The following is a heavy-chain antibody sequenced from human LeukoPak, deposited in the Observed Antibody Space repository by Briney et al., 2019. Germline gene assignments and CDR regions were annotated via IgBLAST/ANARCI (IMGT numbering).Heavy chain of an antibody. V-gene: IGHV3-23*01. CDR1: GFTFSRYA. CDR3: AKDSSVPYGITN. CDR2: IDGSGGNT. D-gene: IGHD4-17*01. Sequence: GGSLRLSCVASGFTFSRYAMSWVRQAPGKGLEWVSAIDGSGGNTFYADSVKGRFTISRDNSRNTLFLHMNSLRAEDTAVYFCAKDSSVPYGITNWGQGTLVTVS. J-gene: IGHJ4*02.